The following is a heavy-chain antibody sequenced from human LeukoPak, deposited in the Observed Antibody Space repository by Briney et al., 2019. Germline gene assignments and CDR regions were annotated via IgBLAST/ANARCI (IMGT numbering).Heavy chain of an antibody. V-gene: IGHV4-59*01. CDR3: ARASAAPFGYYYYGMDV. D-gene: IGHD2-2*01. Sequence: PSETLSLICTVSGGSISTFYWSWIRQPPGEGLEWIGYIYYSGSTNYNPSLKSRVTISVDTSKNQFSLKLSSVTAADTAVYYCARASAAPFGYYYYGMDVWGQGTTVTVS. CDR1: GGSISTFY. J-gene: IGHJ6*02. CDR2: IYYSGST.